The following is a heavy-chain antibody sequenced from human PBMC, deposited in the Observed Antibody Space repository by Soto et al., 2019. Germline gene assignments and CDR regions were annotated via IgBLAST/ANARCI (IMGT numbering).Heavy chain of an antibody. CDR1: GVSIHNSHSF. Sequence: SETLSLTCAVSGVSIHNSHSFWGWIRQPPGKGLEFIGSMYYSGGANYNPSLKSRVTISLDTSKNQFSLTVNSVTAADTAIYYCGRVVEGASRHTDFDSWGQGTLVTVSS. V-gene: IGHV4-39*01. CDR2: MYYSGGA. D-gene: IGHD2-15*01. CDR3: GRVVEGASRHTDFDS. J-gene: IGHJ5*01.